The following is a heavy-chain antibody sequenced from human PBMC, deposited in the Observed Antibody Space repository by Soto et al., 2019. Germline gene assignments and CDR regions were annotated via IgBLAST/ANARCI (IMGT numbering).Heavy chain of an antibody. Sequence: SETLSLTCTVSGGSISSGDYYWSWIRQPPGKGLEWIGYIYYSGSTYYNPSLKSRVTISVDTPKNQFSLKLSSVTAADTAVYYCARDPAAPYYYYGMDVWGQGTTVTVSS. V-gene: IGHV4-30-4*01. CDR2: IYYSGST. D-gene: IGHD6-13*01. CDR3: ARDPAAPYYYYGMDV. CDR1: GGSISSGDYY. J-gene: IGHJ6*02.